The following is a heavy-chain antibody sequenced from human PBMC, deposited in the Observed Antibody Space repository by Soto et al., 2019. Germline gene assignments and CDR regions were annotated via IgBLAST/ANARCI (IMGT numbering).Heavy chain of an antibody. V-gene: IGHV3-30*18. Sequence: LRLSCAASGFTFSSYGMHWVRQAPGKGLEWVAVISYDGSNKYYADSVKGRFTISRDNSKNTLYLQMNSLRAEDTAVYYCAKDSERGYSYGYVFDYWGQGTLVTVSS. CDR1: GFTFSSYG. J-gene: IGHJ4*02. CDR2: ISYDGSNK. D-gene: IGHD5-18*01. CDR3: AKDSERGYSYGYVFDY.